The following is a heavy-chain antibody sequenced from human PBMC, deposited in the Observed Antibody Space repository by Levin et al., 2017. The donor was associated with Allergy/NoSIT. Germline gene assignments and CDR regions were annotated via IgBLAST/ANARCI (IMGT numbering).Heavy chain of an antibody. CDR3: AKTLGLVDPFDY. Sequence: QSGGSLRLSCAASGFTFSSDAFSWVRQAPGKGLEWVSTIRDSGVTTYYSDSVKGRFTISRDNSKNTLYLQMNSLGVDDTAVYYCAKTLGLVDPFDYWGQGILVTVSS. V-gene: IGHV3-23*01. CDR2: IRDSGVTT. CDR1: GFTFSSDA. D-gene: IGHD1-26*01. J-gene: IGHJ4*02.